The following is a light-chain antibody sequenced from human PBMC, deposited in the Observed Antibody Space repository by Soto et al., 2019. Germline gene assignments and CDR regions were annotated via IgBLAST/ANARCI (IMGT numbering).Light chain of an antibody. Sequence: QSALTQPASVSGSPGQSITISCTGTSSDVGSYNLVSWYQQHPGKAPKLMVYEGSKRPSGISNSFSGSKSGNTASLTISGLQAEDEADYYCSSYTTSAPYVFGSGTKVTVL. J-gene: IGLJ1*01. V-gene: IGLV2-14*02. CDR3: SSYTTSAPYV. CDR2: EGS. CDR1: SSDVGSYNL.